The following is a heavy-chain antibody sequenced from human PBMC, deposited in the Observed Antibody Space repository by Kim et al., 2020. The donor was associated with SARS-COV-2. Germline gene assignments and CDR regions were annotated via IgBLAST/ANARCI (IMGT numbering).Heavy chain of an antibody. J-gene: IGHJ4*02. Sequence: GGSLRLSCAASGFTFSSYSMNWVRQAPGKGLEWVSSISSSSSYIYYADSVKGRFTNSRDNAKNSLYLQMNSLRAEDTAVYYCARDRVAAAGPYPDDYWGQGTLVTVSS. CDR2: ISSSSSYI. D-gene: IGHD6-13*01. CDR1: GFTFSSYS. V-gene: IGHV3-21*01. CDR3: ARDRVAAAGPYPDDY.